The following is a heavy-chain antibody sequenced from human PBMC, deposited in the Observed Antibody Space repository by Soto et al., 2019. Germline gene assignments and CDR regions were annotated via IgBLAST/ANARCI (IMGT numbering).Heavy chain of an antibody. Sequence: ESLKISCKGXGYSFTSYWIGWVRQMPGKGLEWMGIIYPGDSDTRYSPSFQGQVTISADKSISTAYLQWSSLKASDTAMYYCARRDYGPPIPHCGMDVWGQGTTVTASS. J-gene: IGHJ6*02. CDR1: GYSFTSYW. CDR2: IYPGDSDT. CDR3: ARRDYGPPIPHCGMDV. V-gene: IGHV5-51*01. D-gene: IGHD4-17*01.